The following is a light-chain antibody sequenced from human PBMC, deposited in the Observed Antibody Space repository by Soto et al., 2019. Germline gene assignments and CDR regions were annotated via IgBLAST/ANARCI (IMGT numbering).Light chain of an antibody. V-gene: IGLV3-21*04. Sequence: SYELTQPPSVSVAPGKTARITCGGDNVGSQSVHWYQQKPGQAPVLVTYYDYDRPSGIPERFSGSKSGNTATLTLSRVEAGDVADYYCQVWDGSGGHRGVFGGGTKLTVL. CDR2: YDY. J-gene: IGLJ3*02. CDR1: NVGSQS. CDR3: QVWDGSGGHRGV.